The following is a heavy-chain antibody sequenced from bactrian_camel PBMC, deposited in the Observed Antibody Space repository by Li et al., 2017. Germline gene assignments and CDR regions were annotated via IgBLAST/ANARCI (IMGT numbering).Heavy chain of an antibody. Sequence: HVQLVESGGGLVQPGGSLRLSCAASGFTFSVYYTSWVRQAPGKGLEWVSGIESDGRNTYYADSVKARFTISRDNAKSTLHLQMNSLKSEDTALYYCATGIWTMFPWGQGTQVTVS. D-gene: IGHD4*01. J-gene: IGHJ6*01. CDR3: ATGIWTMFP. CDR2: IESDGRNT. V-gene: IGHV3-2*01. CDR1: GFTFSVYY.